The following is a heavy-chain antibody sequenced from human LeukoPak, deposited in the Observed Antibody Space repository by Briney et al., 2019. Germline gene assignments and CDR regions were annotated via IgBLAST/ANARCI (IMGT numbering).Heavy chain of an antibody. CDR3: ARDPMVRGVIITGGGPLWGY. D-gene: IGHD3-10*01. CDR2: ISYDGSNK. Sequence: GGSLRLSCAASGFTFSSYAMHWVRQPPGKGLEWVAVISYDGSNKYYADSVKGRFTISRDNSKNTLYLQMNSLRAEDTAVYYCARDPMVRGVIITGGGPLWGYWGQGTLVTVSS. CDR1: GFTFSSYA. J-gene: IGHJ4*02. V-gene: IGHV3-30-3*01.